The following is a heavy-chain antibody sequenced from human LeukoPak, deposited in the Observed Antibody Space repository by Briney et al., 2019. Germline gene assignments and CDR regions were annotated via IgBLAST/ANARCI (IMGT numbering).Heavy chain of an antibody. J-gene: IGHJ4*02. Sequence: ASVKVSCKASGYTFTSYGISWVRQAPGQGLEGMGWISAYNGNTNYAQKLQGRVTMTTDTSTSTAYMELRSLRSDDTAVYYCAREITMVRGVPLYYFDYWGQGTLVTVSS. CDR2: ISAYNGNT. V-gene: IGHV1-18*04. CDR3: AREITMVRGVPLYYFDY. D-gene: IGHD3-10*01. CDR1: GYTFTSYG.